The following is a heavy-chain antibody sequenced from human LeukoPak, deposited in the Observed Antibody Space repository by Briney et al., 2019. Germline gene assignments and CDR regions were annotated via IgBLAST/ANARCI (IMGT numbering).Heavy chain of an antibody. J-gene: IGHJ4*02. V-gene: IGHV4-31*03. CDR2: IYYSGST. D-gene: IGHD3-22*01. CDR1: GGSISSGGSY. CDR3: ARAAGDYYDSSGYYAYYFDY. Sequence: SETLSLTCTVSGGSISSGGSYWSWIRQHPGKGLEWIGYIYYSGSTYYNPSLKSRVTISVDTAQDHFSLKLSSVTAADTAVYYCARAAGDYYDSSGYYAYYFDYWGQGTLVTVSS.